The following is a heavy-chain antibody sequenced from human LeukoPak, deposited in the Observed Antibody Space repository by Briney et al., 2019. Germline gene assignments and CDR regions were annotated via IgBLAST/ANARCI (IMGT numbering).Heavy chain of an antibody. CDR2: ISGRGGSV. V-gene: IGHV3-23*01. CDR3: AKDTQYEAVAATSFDY. J-gene: IGHJ4*02. Sequence: PGGSLRLSWVASGFTLSSHVMSWVRQAPGKGLEWVSGISGRGGSVYYADSVKGRFTISRDNSRNTLYLQMNSLRDEDTAVYYCAKDTQYEAVAATSFDYWGQGSLVTVSS. D-gene: IGHD6-19*01. CDR1: GFTLSSHV.